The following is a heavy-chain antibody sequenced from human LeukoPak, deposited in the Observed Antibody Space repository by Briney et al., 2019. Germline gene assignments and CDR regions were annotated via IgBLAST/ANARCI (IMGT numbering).Heavy chain of an antibody. CDR2: IYTSGST. CDR1: GGSISSYY. V-gene: IGHV4-4*09. J-gene: IGHJ3*02. Sequence: SETLSLTCTVSGGSISSYYWSWIRQPPGKGLEWIGYIYTSGSTNYNPSLKSRVTISVDTSKNQFSLKLSSVTAADTAVYYCARLSSRTRNYDSGGSLAFDIWGQGTMVTVYS. CDR3: ARLSSRTRNYDSGGSLAFDI. D-gene: IGHD3-22*01.